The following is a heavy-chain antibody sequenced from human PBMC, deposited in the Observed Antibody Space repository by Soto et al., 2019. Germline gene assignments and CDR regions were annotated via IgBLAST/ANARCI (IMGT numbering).Heavy chain of an antibody. Sequence: GGSLRLSCAASGFTFSNYAMHWVRQAPGKGLEWVALTSYDGNNEYYTDSVKGRFTISRDNSKNTPFLQMDSPRPEDTAVYYCAKDKGVFNWATSYFDYWGQGALVTVSS. V-gene: IGHV3-30*18. J-gene: IGHJ4*02. CDR2: TSYDGNNE. D-gene: IGHD1-1*01. CDR3: AKDKGVFNWATSYFDY. CDR1: GFTFSNYA.